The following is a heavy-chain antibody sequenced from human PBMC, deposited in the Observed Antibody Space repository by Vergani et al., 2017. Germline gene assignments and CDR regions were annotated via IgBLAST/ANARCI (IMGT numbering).Heavy chain of an antibody. J-gene: IGHJ3*02. CDR2: FDPEDGET. D-gene: IGHD3-22*01. CDR1: GYTLTELS. Sequence: QVQLVQSGPEAKKPGASVKVSCKVSGYTLTELSMHWARQAPGKGLEWMGGFDPEDGETSYAQKFQGRVTMTEDTSTDTAYMELSSLRSEDTAVYYCATRLYDSSGYYRAFDIWGQGTMVTVSS. V-gene: IGHV1-24*01. CDR3: ATRLYDSSGYYRAFDI.